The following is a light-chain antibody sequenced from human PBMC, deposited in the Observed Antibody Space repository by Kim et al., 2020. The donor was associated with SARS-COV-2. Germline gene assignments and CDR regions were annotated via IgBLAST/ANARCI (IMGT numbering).Light chain of an antibody. CDR2: DVS. Sequence: GPPITSACTVTTSEVGRYNYVSWYQQHPGKAPKLMIYDVSNRPSGVSNRFSVSKSGNTASLTISGLQAEDEADYYCSSYTSSSTLVFGGGTQLTVL. CDR3: SSYTSSSTLV. J-gene: IGLJ3*02. V-gene: IGLV2-14*03. CDR1: TSEVGRYNY.